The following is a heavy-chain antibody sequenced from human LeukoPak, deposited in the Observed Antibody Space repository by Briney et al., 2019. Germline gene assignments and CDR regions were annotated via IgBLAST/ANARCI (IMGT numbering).Heavy chain of an antibody. CDR2: FDPEDGET. CDR1: GYTLTELS. J-gene: IGHJ4*02. V-gene: IGHV1-24*01. Sequence: ASVKVSCKVSGYTLTELSMHWVRQAPGKGREWRGGFDPEDGETIYAQKFQGRVTMTEDTSTDTAYMEMSSLRSEDTAVYYCATFLGRVIVIFDYWGQGTLVTVSS. D-gene: IGHD3-16*02. CDR3: ATFLGRVIVIFDY.